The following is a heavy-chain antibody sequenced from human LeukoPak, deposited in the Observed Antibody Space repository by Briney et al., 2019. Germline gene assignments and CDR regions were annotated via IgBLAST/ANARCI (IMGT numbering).Heavy chain of an antibody. Sequence: PSETLSLTCAVYGGSFSGHYWSWIRQPPGKGLEWIGEINHSGSTNYNPSLKCRVTISVDTSKNQFSLKLSSVTAADTAVYYCARGGRYIAVAAFDYWGQGTLVTVSS. V-gene: IGHV4-34*01. CDR3: ARGGRYIAVAAFDY. D-gene: IGHD6-19*01. CDR2: INHSGST. CDR1: GGSFSGHY. J-gene: IGHJ4*02.